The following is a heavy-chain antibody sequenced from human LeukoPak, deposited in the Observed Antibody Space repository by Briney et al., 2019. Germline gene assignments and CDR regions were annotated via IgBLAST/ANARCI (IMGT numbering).Heavy chain of an antibody. CDR1: GGTFSSYA. CDR2: IIPIFGTA. J-gene: IGHJ5*02. D-gene: IGHD6-13*01. CDR3: AREPYSSSSHPGWFDP. V-gene: IGHV1-69*05. Sequence: AASVKVSCKASGGTFSSYAISWVRQAPGQGLEWMGGIIPIFGTANYAQKFQGRVTITTDESTSTAYMELSSLRSEDTAVYYCAREPYSSSSHPGWFDPWGQGTLVTVSS.